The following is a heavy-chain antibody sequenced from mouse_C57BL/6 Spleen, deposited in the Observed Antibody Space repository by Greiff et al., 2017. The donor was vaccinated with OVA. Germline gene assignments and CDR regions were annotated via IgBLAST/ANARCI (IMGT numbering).Heavy chain of an antibody. CDR1: GFTFSDYG. CDR2: ISSGSSTI. CDR3: ARRATIVSYWYFDV. J-gene: IGHJ1*03. Sequence: EVQLKESGGGLVKPGGSLKLSCAASGFTFSDYGMHWVRQAPEKGLEWVAYISSGSSTIYYADTVKGRFTISRDNAKNTLFLQMTSLRSEDTAMYYCARRATIVSYWYFDVWGTGTTVTVSS. V-gene: IGHV5-17*01. D-gene: IGHD2-5*01.